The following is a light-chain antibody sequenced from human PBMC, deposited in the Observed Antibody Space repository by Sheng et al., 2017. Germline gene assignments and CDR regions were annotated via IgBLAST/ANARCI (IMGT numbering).Light chain of an antibody. CDR3: LQHNSYPYS. Sequence: DIQLTQSPSTLSASVGDRVSITCRASQGISNWLAWYQQKPGRAPQLLIFKASRLQSGVPSRFSGSGSGTEFTLTVSSLQPEDFATYYCLQHNSYPYSFGQGTKLEIK. V-gene: IGKV1-5*03. CDR2: KAS. CDR1: QGISNW. J-gene: IGKJ2*03.